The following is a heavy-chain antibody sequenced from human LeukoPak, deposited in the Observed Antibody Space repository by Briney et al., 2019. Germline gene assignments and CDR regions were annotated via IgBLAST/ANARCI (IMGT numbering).Heavy chain of an antibody. CDR2: VYTDGNI. V-gene: IGHV3-53*01. CDR1: GFTVSINY. Sequence: GGSLRLSCTVSGFTVSINYMNWVRQAPGKGLEWVSVVYTDGNIYYADSVKGRFTISKDNSKNTVDLLMHSVTAEDTALYYCARGRFGDPLNYWGQGTLVTVSS. J-gene: IGHJ4*02. CDR3: ARGRFGDPLNY. D-gene: IGHD3-10*01.